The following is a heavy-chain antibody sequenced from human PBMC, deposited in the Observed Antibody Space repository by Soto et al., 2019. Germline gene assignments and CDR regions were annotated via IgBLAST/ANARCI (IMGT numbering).Heavy chain of an antibody. Sequence: VGSLRLSCTVSGFTVSRNYMSWVRQAPGKGLEWVSVIYSGGSTYYADSVKGRFTISRDNSKNTLYLQMNSLRAADTAVYYCASIAVDKARASLSFGFWGPGTL. CDR3: ASIAVDKARASLSFGF. D-gene: IGHD5-18*01. CDR1: GFTVSRNY. J-gene: IGHJ4*02. CDR2: IYSGGST. V-gene: IGHV3-53*01.